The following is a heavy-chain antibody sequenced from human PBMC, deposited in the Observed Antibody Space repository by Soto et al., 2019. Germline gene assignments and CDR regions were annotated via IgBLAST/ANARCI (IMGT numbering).Heavy chain of an antibody. V-gene: IGHV3-74*01. CDR2: INSDGSST. J-gene: IGHJ3*02. CDR1: GFTFSSYW. Sequence: GGSLRLSCAASGFTFSSYWMHWVRQAPGKGLVWVSRINSDGSSTSYADSVKGRFTISRDNSKNTLYLQMNSLRSEDTAVYYCARGGIFDSSGYYYFSAFDIWGQGTMVTVSS. CDR3: ARGGIFDSSGYYYFSAFDI. D-gene: IGHD3-22*01.